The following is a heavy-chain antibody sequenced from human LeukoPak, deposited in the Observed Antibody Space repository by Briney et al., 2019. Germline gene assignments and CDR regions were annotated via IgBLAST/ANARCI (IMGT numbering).Heavy chain of an antibody. CDR3: AGVNPFYYDILTGYPYYFDY. Sequence: GASVKVSCKASGGTFSSYAISWVRQAPGQGLEWMGGIIPIFGTANYAQKFQGRVTITADESTSTAYMELSSLRSEDTAVYCCAGVNPFYYDILTGYPYYFDYWGQGTLVTVSS. D-gene: IGHD3-9*01. V-gene: IGHV1-69*01. CDR1: GGTFSSYA. CDR2: IIPIFGTA. J-gene: IGHJ4*02.